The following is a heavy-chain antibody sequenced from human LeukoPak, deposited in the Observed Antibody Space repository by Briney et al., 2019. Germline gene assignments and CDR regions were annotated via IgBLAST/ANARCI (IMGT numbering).Heavy chain of an antibody. CDR1: GGSISSYY. J-gene: IGHJ6*02. D-gene: IGHD3-16*01. CDR2: IYYSGST. Sequence: SETLSLTCTVSGGSISSYYWSWIRQPPGKGLEWIGYIYYSGSTNYNPSLKSRVTISVDTSKNQFSLKLSSVTAADTAVYYCARGTPWGMDVWGQGTTVTVSS. CDR3: ARGTPWGMDV. V-gene: IGHV4-59*01.